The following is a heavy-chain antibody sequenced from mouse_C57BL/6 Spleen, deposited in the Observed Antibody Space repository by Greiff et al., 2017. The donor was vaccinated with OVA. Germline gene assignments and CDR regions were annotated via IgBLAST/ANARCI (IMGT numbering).Heavy chain of an antibody. CDR1: GYAFTNYL. V-gene: IGHV1-54*01. CDR3: ARSPYYGSGPCFDY. D-gene: IGHD1-1*01. Sequence: QVQLQQSGAELVRPGTSVKVSCKASGYAFTNYLIEWVKQRPGQGLEWIGVIYPGSGGTNYNAKFKGKATLTADKSSSTAYMQLSSLTSEDSAVYSCARSPYYGSGPCFDYWGQGTTLTVSS. J-gene: IGHJ2*01. CDR2: IYPGSGGT.